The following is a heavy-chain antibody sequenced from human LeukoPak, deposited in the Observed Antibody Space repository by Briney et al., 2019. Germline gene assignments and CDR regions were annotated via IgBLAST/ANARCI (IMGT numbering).Heavy chain of an antibody. CDR2: IKSKTDGGTT. V-gene: IGHV3-15*01. J-gene: IGHJ5*02. D-gene: IGHD2-2*01. CDR1: GFTFSNAW. Sequence: PGGSLRLSCAASGFTFSNAWMSWVRQAPGKGLEWVGRIKSKTDGGTTDYAAPVKGRFTISRDDSKNTLYLQMNSLKTEDTAVYYCTTDPGGGHCSSTSCYGTLSEWFDPWGQGTLVTVSS. CDR3: TTDPGGGHCSSTSCYGTLSEWFDP.